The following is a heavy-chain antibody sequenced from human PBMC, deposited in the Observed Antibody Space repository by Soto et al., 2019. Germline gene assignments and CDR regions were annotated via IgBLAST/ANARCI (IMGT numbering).Heavy chain of an antibody. CDR2: ISAYNGNT. CDR1: GCTFTSYS. J-gene: IGHJ1*01. V-gene: IGHV1-18*01. Sequence: APVKVSCKASGCTFTSYSISWLRQAAGQGLEWMGWISAYNGNTNYAQKLQGRVTMTTDTSTSTAYMELRSLRSDDTAVYYCARDNSGYDFLGYFQHWGQGTLVTGSS. D-gene: IGHD5-12*01. CDR3: ARDNSGYDFLGYFQH.